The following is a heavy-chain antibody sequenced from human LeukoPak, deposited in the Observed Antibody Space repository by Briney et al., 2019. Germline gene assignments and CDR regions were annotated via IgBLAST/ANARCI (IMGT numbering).Heavy chain of an antibody. CDR3: ARDALGYCGGDCFRDY. V-gene: IGHV3-66*01. CDR2: IYSGGIT. CDR1: GFTVSSTY. J-gene: IGHJ4*02. Sequence: PGGSLRLSCAASGFTVSSTYMTWVRQAPGKGLEWVSVIYSGGITYYADSVKGRFTISRDNSKNTLYLQMNNLRAEDTAVYYCARDALGYCGGDCFRDYWGQGTLVTVSS. D-gene: IGHD2-21*02.